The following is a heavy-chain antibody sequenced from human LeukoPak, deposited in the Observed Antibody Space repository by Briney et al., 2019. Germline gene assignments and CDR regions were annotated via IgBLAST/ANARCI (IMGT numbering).Heavy chain of an antibody. J-gene: IGHJ6*03. D-gene: IGHD3-22*01. CDR2: IYYSGNT. V-gene: IGHV4-39*07. CDR3: ARDRFDDGSGYYYHYYYYMDV. Sequence: SETLSLTCTVSGGSIISSSYYWGWIRQPPGKGLEWIGSIYYSGNTDYNPSLKSRVTISVETSKNQFSLKLSSVTAADTAVYYCARDRFDDGSGYYYHYYYYMDVWGKGTTVTVSS. CDR1: GGSIISSSYY.